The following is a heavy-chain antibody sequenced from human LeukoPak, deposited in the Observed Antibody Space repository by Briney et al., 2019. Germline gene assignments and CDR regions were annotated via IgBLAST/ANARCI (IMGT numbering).Heavy chain of an antibody. CDR2: ISGSGGST. J-gene: IGHJ1*01. D-gene: IGHD3-10*01. CDR1: GFTFSSYA. V-gene: IGHV3-23*01. Sequence: PGGSLRLSCAASGFTFSSYAMSWVRQAPGKGLEWVSAISGSGGSTYYADSVKGRFTISRDNSKNTLYLQMNSLRAEDTAVYYCAKVGDGGTMVRGVIFQHWGQGTLVTVSS. CDR3: AKVGDGGTMVRGVIFQH.